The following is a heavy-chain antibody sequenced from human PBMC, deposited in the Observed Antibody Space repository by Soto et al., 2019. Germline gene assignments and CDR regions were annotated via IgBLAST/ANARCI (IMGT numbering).Heavy chain of an antibody. Sequence: GASVEVSCEASGYTFTGRYIHWVRQAPEQGPEWMGEIGPESGATSYAQKFQGRVTMTRDMSITTVYMELNNLSPDDTAVYYCGRGRSGQIVVFYWGQGTPVTVSS. J-gene: IGHJ4*02. CDR3: GRGRSGQIVVFY. D-gene: IGHD1-26*01. V-gene: IGHV1-2*02. CDR1: GYTFTGRY. CDR2: IGPESGAT.